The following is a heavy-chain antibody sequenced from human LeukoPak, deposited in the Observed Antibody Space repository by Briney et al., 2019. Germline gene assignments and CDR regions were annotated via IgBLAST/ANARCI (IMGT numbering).Heavy chain of an antibody. CDR1: GGSISSSNW. J-gene: IGHJ4*02. D-gene: IGHD3-10*01. CDR2: IYHSGST. V-gene: IGHV4-4*02. Sequence: SGTLSLTCAVSGGSISSSNWWSWVRQPPGKGLEWIGEIYHSGSTYYNPSLKSRVTISVDTSKNQFSLKLSSVTAADTAVYYCARHHYYGSGYAMDYWGQGTLVTVSS. CDR3: ARHHYYGSGYAMDY.